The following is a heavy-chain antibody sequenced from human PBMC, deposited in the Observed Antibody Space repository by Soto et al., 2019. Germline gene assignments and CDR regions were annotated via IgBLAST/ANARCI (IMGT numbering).Heavy chain of an antibody. V-gene: IGHV4-4*07. D-gene: IGHD3-10*01. CDR2: IYTSGST. Sequence: PSETLSLTCTVSGGSISSYYWGWIRQPAGKGLEWIGRIYTSGSTNYNPSLKSRVTMSVDTSKNQFSLKLSSVTAADTAVYYCARDIGSEWFGELLFDWFDPWGQGTLVTVSS. J-gene: IGHJ5*02. CDR3: ARDIGSEWFGELLFDWFDP. CDR1: GGSISSYY.